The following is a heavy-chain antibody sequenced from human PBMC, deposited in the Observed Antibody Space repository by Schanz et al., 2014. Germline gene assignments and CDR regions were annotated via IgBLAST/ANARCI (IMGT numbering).Heavy chain of an antibody. V-gene: IGHV3-23*04. CDR1: GFTFSAHA. J-gene: IGHJ3*01. CDR2: ISGSGRDT. D-gene: IGHD5-12*01. Sequence: EVQLVESGGDLVQPGGSLRLSCAASGFTFSAHAMSWVRQAPGKGPEWFSAISGSGRDTYYAASVKGRFTISRDNSKNTLSLQMNSLRAEDTAVYFCARDEGRDGYNLAFDVWGQGTLVTVSS. CDR3: ARDEGRDGYNLAFDV.